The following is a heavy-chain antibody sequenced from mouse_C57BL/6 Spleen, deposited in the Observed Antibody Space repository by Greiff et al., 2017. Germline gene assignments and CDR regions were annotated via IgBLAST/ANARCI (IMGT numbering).Heavy chain of an antibody. J-gene: IGHJ2*01. CDR3: ARRRGLYGSPFDY. D-gene: IGHD1-1*01. CDR1: GYTFTSYW. V-gene: IGHV1-50*01. Sequence: VQLQQPGAELVKPGASVKLSCKASGYTFTSYWMQWVKQRPGQGLEWIGEIDPSDSYTNYNQKFKGKATLTVDTSSSTAYMQLSSLTSEDSAVYYCARRRGLYGSPFDYWGQGTTLTVSS. CDR2: IDPSDSYT.